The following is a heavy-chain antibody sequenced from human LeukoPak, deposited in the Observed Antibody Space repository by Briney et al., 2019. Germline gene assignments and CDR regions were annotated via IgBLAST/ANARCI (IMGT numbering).Heavy chain of an antibody. J-gene: IGHJ4*02. CDR2: IILIFDTA. V-gene: IGHV1-69*06. D-gene: IGHD4-23*01. CDR1: GYTFTSYY. CDR3: ARERHDYGGFDY. Sequence: GASVKVSCKASGYTFTSYYMHWVRQAPGQGLEWMGGIILIFDTANYAQKFKGRLTITADKSTSTAYMELSSLRSEDTAVYYCARERHDYGGFDYWGQGTLVTVSS.